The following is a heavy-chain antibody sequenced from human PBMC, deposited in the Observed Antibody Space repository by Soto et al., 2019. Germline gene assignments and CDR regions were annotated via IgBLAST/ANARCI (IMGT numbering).Heavy chain of an antibody. D-gene: IGHD1-20*01. J-gene: IGHJ6*02. Sequence: PGGSLRLSCASSVFTFISYSMKWVRQAPGKGLEWVSSISSSSSYIYYADSVKGRFTISRDNAKNSLYLQMNSLRAEDTAVYYCARDNWNDVYGMDVWGQGTTVTVSS. CDR1: VFTFISYS. CDR3: ARDNWNDVYGMDV. V-gene: IGHV3-21*01. CDR2: ISSSSSYI.